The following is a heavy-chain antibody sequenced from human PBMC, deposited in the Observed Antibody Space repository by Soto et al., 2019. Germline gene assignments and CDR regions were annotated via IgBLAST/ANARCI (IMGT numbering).Heavy chain of an antibody. CDR2: MNPNSGNT. Sequence: ASVKVSCKASGYTFTSYDINWVRQATGQGLEWMGWMNPNSGNTGYAQKFQGRVTMTRNTSISTAYMELGSLRSEDTAVYYCARGADFLSGYYGDYWGQGTLVTVS. CDR1: GYTFTSYD. V-gene: IGHV1-8*01. CDR3: ARGADFLSGYYGDY. D-gene: IGHD3-3*01. J-gene: IGHJ4*02.